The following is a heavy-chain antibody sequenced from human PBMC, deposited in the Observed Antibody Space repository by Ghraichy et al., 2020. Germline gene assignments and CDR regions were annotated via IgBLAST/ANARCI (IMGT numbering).Heavy chain of an antibody. V-gene: IGHV4-39*01. Sequence: SETLSLTCTVSGGSISTSSYYWGWIRQPPGKGLEWIGSIFYSGTTYYNPSLKSRVTISVDTSKNQFSLKLNSVTAADTAVYYCARQLASRDSSGYYYSSGFDNWGQGTLVTVSS. CDR1: GGSISTSSYY. CDR3: ARQLASRDSSGYYYSSGFDN. D-gene: IGHD3-22*01. CDR2: IFYSGTT. J-gene: IGHJ4*02.